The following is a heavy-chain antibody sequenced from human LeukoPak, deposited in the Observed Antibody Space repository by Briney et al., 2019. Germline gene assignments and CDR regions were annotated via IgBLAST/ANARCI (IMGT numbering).Heavy chain of an antibody. V-gene: IGHV3-23*01. CDR3: AKGQPSIIQLNPGDDAFDI. J-gene: IGHJ3*02. CDR1: GFTFSSYA. D-gene: IGHD5-18*01. CDR2: ISGSGGST. Sequence: PGGSLRLSCAASGFTFSSYAMSWVRQAPGKGLEWVSAISGSGGSTYYADSVKGRFTISRDNSKNTLYLQMNSLRAEDTAVYYCAKGQPSIIQLNPGDDAFDIWGQGTMVTVSS.